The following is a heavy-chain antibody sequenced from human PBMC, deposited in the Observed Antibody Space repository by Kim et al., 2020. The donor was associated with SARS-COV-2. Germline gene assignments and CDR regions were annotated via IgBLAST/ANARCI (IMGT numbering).Heavy chain of an antibody. D-gene: IGHD2-2*01. V-gene: IGHV4-34*01. CDR3: ASPGRCSSTSCPMFN. Sequence: SETLSLTCAVYGGSFSGYYWSWIRQPPGKGLEWIGEINHSGSTNYNPSLKSRVTISVDTSKNQFSLKLSSVTAADTAVYYCASPGRCSSTSCPMFNWGQGTLVTVSS. CDR1: GGSFSGYY. CDR2: INHSGST. J-gene: IGHJ4*02.